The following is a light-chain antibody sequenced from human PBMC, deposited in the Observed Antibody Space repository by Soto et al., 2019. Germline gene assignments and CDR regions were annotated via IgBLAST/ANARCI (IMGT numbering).Light chain of an antibody. CDR3: QQSFSFPPT. J-gene: IGKJ5*01. CDR2: GAS. Sequence: DIQVTQSPSSLSASVGDRVTITCRASRNVNNFLNWYQQKPGKAPDLLIYGASRLQIGVPSRFTGSGSETDFTLTISSPQPEDFATYFCQQSFSFPPTFGQGTRLEIK. V-gene: IGKV1-39*01. CDR1: RNVNNF.